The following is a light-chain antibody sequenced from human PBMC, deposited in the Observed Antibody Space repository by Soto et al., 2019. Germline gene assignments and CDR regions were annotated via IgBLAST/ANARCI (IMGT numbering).Light chain of an antibody. CDR2: GAS. Sequence: VVVVHCPGTVSLNTRERTTLSCRTIQSVERTYVTWSQAKPGQAHRLLSCGASSRATGIPDRFSGSGSGTDFTPTLRRLEPEDLATYYGQQYGSSPLWTFGQGT. V-gene: IGKV3-20*01. J-gene: IGKJ1*01. CDR3: QQYGSSPLWT. CDR1: QSVERTY.